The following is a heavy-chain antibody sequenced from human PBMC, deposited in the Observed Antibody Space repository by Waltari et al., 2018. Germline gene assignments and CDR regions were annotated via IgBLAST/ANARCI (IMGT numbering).Heavy chain of an antibody. V-gene: IGHV1-2*06. J-gene: IGHJ4*02. CDR2: ITPHSGGT. CDR1: GYTFTGYY. D-gene: IGHD1-26*01. Sequence: QVQLVQSGAEVKKPGASVKVSCKASGYTFTGYYMHWVRQAPGQGLEWMGRITPHSGGTNYAQKLQGRVTMTRDTSISTAYMELSRLRSDDTAVYYCARDGGEWELLTFDYWGQGTLVTVSS. CDR3: ARDGGEWELLTFDY.